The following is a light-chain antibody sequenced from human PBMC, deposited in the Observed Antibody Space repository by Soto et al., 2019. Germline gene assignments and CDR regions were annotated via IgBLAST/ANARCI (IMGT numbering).Light chain of an antibody. Sequence: DIQMTQSPSTLSASVGDRVTITCPASQSISSWLAWYQQKPGKAPKLLIYDASVLESGVPSRFSGRGSGTEFTLTISSLQPDDFATYYCQQYNTYWTFGQGTKV. CDR1: QSISSW. J-gene: IGKJ1*01. CDR2: DAS. V-gene: IGKV1-5*01. CDR3: QQYNTYWT.